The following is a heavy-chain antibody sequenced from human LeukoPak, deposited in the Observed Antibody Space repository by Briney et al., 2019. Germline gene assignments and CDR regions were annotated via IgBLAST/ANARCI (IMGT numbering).Heavy chain of an antibody. CDR2: INHSGST. D-gene: IGHD2-8*01. V-gene: IGHV4-34*01. CDR1: GGSFSGYY. J-gene: IGHJ4*02. Sequence: SETLSLTCAVYGGSFSGYYWSWIRQPPGKGLEWIGEINHSGSTNYNPSLKSRVTISVDTSKNQFSLKLSSVTAADTAVYYCARWTGYCTNGVCYRGGDFDYWGQGTLVTVSS. CDR3: ARWTGYCTNGVCYRGGDFDY.